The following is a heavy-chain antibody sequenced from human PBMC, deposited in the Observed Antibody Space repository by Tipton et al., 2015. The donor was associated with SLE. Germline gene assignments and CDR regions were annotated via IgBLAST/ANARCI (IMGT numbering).Heavy chain of an antibody. Sequence: SLRLSCAASGFTFSSYSMNWVRQAPGKGLEWVSSISSSSSYIYYADSVKGRFTISRDNAKNSLYLQMNSLRAEDTAVYYCARVCSSPPGYYYYGMDVWGQGTTVTVSS. V-gene: IGHV3-21*01. CDR3: ARVCSSPPGYYYYGMDV. D-gene: IGHD6-13*01. CDR1: GFTFSSYS. CDR2: ISSSSSYI. J-gene: IGHJ6*02.